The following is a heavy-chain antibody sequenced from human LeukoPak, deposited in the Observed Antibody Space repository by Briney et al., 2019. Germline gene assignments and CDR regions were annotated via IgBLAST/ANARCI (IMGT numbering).Heavy chain of an antibody. CDR1: GYSFATYG. Sequence: ASVKVSYKASGYSFATYGFCWVRQAPGHGLEWMGWISANTGKIDYAQKFQGRVTMTTDTSTSTAYMELRSLRPDDTAVYYCAKVAGDRMDYWGQGTLLTVSS. V-gene: IGHV1-18*01. J-gene: IGHJ4*02. CDR3: AKVAGDRMDY. CDR2: ISANTGKI. D-gene: IGHD6-13*01.